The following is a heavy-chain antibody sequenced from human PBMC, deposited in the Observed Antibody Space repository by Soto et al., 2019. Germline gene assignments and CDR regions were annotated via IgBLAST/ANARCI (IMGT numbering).Heavy chain of an antibody. V-gene: IGHV3-7*01. D-gene: IGHD2-2*01. CDR1: GFTFSSYW. CDR3: ARVRTIVVVPVYYYMDV. J-gene: IGHJ6*03. CDR2: IKQDGSEK. Sequence: GGSLRLSCAASGFTFSSYWMSWVRQAPGKGLEWVANIKQDGSEKYYVDSVKGRFTISRDNAKNSLYLQMNSLRAEDTAVYYCARVRTIVVVPVYYYMDVWGKGTTVTVSS.